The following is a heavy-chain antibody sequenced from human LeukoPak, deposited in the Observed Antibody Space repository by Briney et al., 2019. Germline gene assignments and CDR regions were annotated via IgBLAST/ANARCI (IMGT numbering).Heavy chain of an antibody. D-gene: IGHD6-19*01. CDR1: GGSISSGSYY. CDR2: IYTSGST. Sequence: SETLSLTCTVSGGSISSGSYYWGWLGQPAGRGREGIGRIYTSGSTNYNPSLKSRVTISVGTSKNQFSLKLSSVTAADTAVYYCASSGWWPSGSFDYWGQGTLVTVSS. J-gene: IGHJ4*02. CDR3: ASSGWWPSGSFDY. V-gene: IGHV4-61*02.